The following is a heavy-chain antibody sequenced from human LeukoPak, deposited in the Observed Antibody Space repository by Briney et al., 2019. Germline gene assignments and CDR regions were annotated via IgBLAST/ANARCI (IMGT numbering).Heavy chain of an antibody. Sequence: SVKVSCTASGYTFTGYYMHWVRQAPGQGLEWMGGIIPIFGTANYAQKFQGRVTITADESTSTAYMELSSLRSEDTAVYYCAIVGATSGWYFDLWGRGTLVTVSS. V-gene: IGHV1-69*13. CDR1: GYTFTGYY. J-gene: IGHJ2*01. CDR3: AIVGATSGWYFDL. CDR2: IIPIFGTA. D-gene: IGHD1-26*01.